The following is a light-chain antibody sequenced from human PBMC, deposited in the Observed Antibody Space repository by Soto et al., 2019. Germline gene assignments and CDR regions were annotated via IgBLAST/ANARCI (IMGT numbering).Light chain of an antibody. CDR2: GAS. CDR1: QNIENH. Sequence: EIVMTQSPATLSVSPGERATLSCRASQNIENHLAWYQQTPGQAPRLLIHGASTRATGIPARFSGSGSGTEFTLTISSLQSEDFAVYYCQHYNNWPPWTFGQGTKVDIK. V-gene: IGKV3-15*01. CDR3: QHYNNWPPWT. J-gene: IGKJ1*01.